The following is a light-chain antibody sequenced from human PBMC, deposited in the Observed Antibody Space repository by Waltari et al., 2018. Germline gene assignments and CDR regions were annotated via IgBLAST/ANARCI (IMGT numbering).Light chain of an antibody. CDR1: SPRRYY. V-gene: IGLV3-19*01. CDR3: LARDTSSTRV. Sequence: SSELTQDPAVSVALGQTVRITCQGDSPRRYYASWYQQRPGQAPFLVLYGQDNRPSGIPDLFSGSTSGNTASLTITRAQAEDAGVYYCLARDTSSTRVFGGGTTLTV. CDR2: GQD. J-gene: IGLJ3*02.